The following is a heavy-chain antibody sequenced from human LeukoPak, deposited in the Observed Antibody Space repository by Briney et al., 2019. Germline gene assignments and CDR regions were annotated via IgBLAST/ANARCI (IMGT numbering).Heavy chain of an antibody. Sequence: GGSLRLSCAASGFIFSRYNMNWVRQAPGKGLEGVPYISSSGTIYYADSVKGRFTISRDNAKNSLYLQMTSLRAEDTAVYYCARELSNYDFWLWGQGTLVTVSS. CDR1: GFIFSRYN. V-gene: IGHV3-48*01. CDR3: ARELSNYDFWL. J-gene: IGHJ4*02. CDR2: ISSSGTI. D-gene: IGHD3-3*01.